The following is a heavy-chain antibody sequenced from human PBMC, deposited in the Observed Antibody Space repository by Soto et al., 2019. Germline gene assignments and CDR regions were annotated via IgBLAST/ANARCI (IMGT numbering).Heavy chain of an antibody. D-gene: IGHD1-1*01. CDR1: GYNFTNYW. Sequence: GESLKISCKGSGYNFTNYWIGWVCQIPGKGLEWIGIIYPGDSETRYSRSFQGQCTISADKSISNAYLQWSRLKASDNAVYYCARHIDVVGEPAEPGKSGGWDVWSQGIVVTGS. CDR3: ARHIDVVGEPAEPGKSGGWDV. CDR2: IYPGDSET. J-gene: IGHJ6*02. V-gene: IGHV5-51*01.